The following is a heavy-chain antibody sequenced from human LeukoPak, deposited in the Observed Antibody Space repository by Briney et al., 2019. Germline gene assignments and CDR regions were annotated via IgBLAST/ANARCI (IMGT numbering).Heavy chain of an antibody. J-gene: IGHJ6*03. Sequence: ASVKVSCKASGYTFTSYDINWVRQATGHGLEWMGWMTPNSGNTGYAQKFQGRVTITRNTSISTAYMELSSLRSEDTAVYYCARGYDFWSGSYHYYMDVWGKGTTVTVSS. CDR1: GYTFTSYD. CDR2: MTPNSGNT. CDR3: ARGYDFWSGSYHYYMDV. V-gene: IGHV1-8*03. D-gene: IGHD3-3*01.